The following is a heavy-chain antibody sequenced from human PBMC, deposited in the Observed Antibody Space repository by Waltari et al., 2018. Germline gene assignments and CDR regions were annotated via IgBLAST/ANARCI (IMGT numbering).Heavy chain of an antibody. CDR1: GGAFSSYA. D-gene: IGHD3-3*01. CDR3: ARVGYYDFWSGYYR. J-gene: IGHJ4*02. Sequence: QVQLVQSGAEVKKPGSSVKVSCKASGGAFSSYAISWVRQAPGQGLEWMGGIIPIIGTANYAQKFQGRGTITADESTSTAYMELSSLRSEDTAVYYCARVGYYDFWSGYYRWGQGTLVTVSS. CDR2: IIPIIGTA. V-gene: IGHV1-69*12.